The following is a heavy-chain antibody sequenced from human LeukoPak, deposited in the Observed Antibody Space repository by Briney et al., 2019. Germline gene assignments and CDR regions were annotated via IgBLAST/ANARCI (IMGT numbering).Heavy chain of an antibody. D-gene: IGHD3-3*01. CDR3: ARGPTINDFWSGYYTFDY. J-gene: IGHJ4*02. CDR2: IIPIFGTA. Sequence: SVKVSCKASGGTFSSYSISWVRQAPGQGLEWMGGIIPIFGTANYAQKFQGRVTITADESTSTAYMELSSLRSEDTAVYYCARGPTINDFWSGYYTFDYWGQGTLVTVSS. V-gene: IGHV1-69*13. CDR1: GGTFSSYS.